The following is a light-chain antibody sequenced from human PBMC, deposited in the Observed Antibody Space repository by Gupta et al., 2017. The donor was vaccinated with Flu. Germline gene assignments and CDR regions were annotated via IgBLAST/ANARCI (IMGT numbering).Light chain of an antibody. CDR1: RSNVGNYNL. Sequence: QSALTQPASVSGSPGQSITISCTGTRSNVGNYNLVSWHQQHPGKAPKLIIYEVRKRPSGVSNLFSGSKFGNTASLTISGLQAEDEADYYCCSYAGGSTWVFGGGTKLTVL. J-gene: IGLJ3*02. CDR3: CSYAGGSTWV. V-gene: IGLV2-23*02. CDR2: EVR.